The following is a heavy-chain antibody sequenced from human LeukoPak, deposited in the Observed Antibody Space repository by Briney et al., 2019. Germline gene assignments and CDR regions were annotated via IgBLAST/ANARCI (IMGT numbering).Heavy chain of an antibody. J-gene: IGHJ4*02. CDR1: GYTFTSYA. CDR2: INTNTGNP. CDR3: ARVGCINGVCYRNDY. V-gene: IGHV7-4-1*02. D-gene: IGHD2-8*01. Sequence: ASVKVSCQASGYTFTSYAMNWVRQAPGQGLEWMGWINTNTGNPTYAQGFTGRFVFSLDTSVSTAYLQISSLTAEDTAVYYCARVGCINGVCYRNDYWGQGTLVTVSS.